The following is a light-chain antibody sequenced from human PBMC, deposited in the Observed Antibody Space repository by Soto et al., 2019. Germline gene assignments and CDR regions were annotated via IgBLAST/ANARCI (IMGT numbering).Light chain of an antibody. V-gene: IGLV2-14*01. Sequence: QSVLTQPASVSGSPGQSITISCTGSNSDVGSYKYVSWYQQHPGKAPKLIIYEVSNRPSGVSNRFSGSKSGNTASLTLSGLQAEDEAEYYCTSFSNSTYVFXTGTKVTVL. J-gene: IGLJ1*01. CDR3: TSFSNSTYV. CDR2: EVS. CDR1: NSDVGSYKY.